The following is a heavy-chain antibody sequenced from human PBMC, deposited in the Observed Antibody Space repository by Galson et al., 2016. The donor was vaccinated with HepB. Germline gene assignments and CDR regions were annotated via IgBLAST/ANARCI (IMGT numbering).Heavy chain of an antibody. CDR1: GYSFWRYW. V-gene: IGHV3-7*03. CDR3: AREPGADV. CDR2: MNPDGSAK. Sequence: SLRLSCAASGYSFWRYWMSWVRQAPGKGLEWVANMNPDGSAKNYVDSVKGRFTISRDNAKNSLYLQMNSLSVDDTAVYFGAREPGADVWGQGTTVIVSS. J-gene: IGHJ6*02. D-gene: IGHD1-26*01.